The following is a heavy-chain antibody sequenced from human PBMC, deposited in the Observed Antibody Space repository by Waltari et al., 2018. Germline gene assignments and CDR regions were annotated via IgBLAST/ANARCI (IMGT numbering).Heavy chain of an antibody. V-gene: IGHV4-39*01. CDR3: ATYVGASIGTAAFDV. CDR1: GGSITPNRHH. J-gene: IGHJ3*01. CDR2: LSYSGAT. D-gene: IGHD3-16*01. Sequence: QLHLQESGPGLVQPSETLSLTCSVSGGSITPNRHHWGWIRQPPGKGLEWTATLSYSGATYTSPSLKSRLTISVDTFKNQFSLKLSSVTAADTAVYYCATYVGASIGTAAFDVWGQGTMVTVSS.